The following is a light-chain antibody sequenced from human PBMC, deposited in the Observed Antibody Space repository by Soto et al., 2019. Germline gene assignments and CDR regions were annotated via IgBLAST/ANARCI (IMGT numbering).Light chain of an antibody. CDR3: QRYDNWPYT. Sequence: EIVLTQSPGTLSLSPGERATLSCRASQSVSSYLALYQQKPGRAPRLLMFRAFIRAPGFPVTFRGTGSGSEFTLTITSLQSVVGVLCCRQRYDNWPYTSRLGTRV. J-gene: IGKJ2*01. V-gene: IGKV3-15*01. CDR1: QSVSSY. CDR2: RAF.